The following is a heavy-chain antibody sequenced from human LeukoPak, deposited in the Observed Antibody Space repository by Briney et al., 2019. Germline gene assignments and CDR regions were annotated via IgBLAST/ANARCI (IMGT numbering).Heavy chain of an antibody. CDR3: ARLGDSTSRLYYFDY. Sequence: SETLSLTCTVSGGSISSYYWSWIRQPPGKGLEWIGYISYSGSTYYNPSLKSRVNISVDTSKSHFSLKLSSVTAADTAVYYCARLGDSTSRLYYFDYWGQGTLVTVS. D-gene: IGHD6-6*01. CDR2: ISYSGST. CDR1: GGSISSYY. J-gene: IGHJ4*02. V-gene: IGHV4-59*08.